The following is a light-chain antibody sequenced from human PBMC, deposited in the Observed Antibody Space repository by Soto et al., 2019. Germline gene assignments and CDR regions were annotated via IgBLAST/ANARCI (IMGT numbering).Light chain of an antibody. CDR1: QSVSSSY. J-gene: IGKJ4*01. Sequence: EIVLTQSPGTLSLSPGERATLSCRASQSVSSSYLTWCQQKPGQAPRLLIYGASSRATGIPDRFSGSGSGTDFTLTISRLEPEDFAVYYCQQYSPPLTFGGGTKVEIK. CDR2: GAS. CDR3: QQYSPPLT. V-gene: IGKV3-20*01.